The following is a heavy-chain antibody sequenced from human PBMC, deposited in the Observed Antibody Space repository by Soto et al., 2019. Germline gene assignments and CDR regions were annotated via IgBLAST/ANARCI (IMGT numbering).Heavy chain of an antibody. D-gene: IGHD2-15*01. CDR2: IYHSGST. CDR1: GGSISSSNW. Sequence: QVQLQESGPGLVKPSGTLSLTCAVSGGSISSSNWWSWVRQPPGKGLEWIGEIYHSGSTNYNPSLMMPVTIAVDKSKNQSSLKLSSVTAADTAVYYCARDGRAWAISLWGRGTLVTVSS. V-gene: IGHV4-4*02. J-gene: IGHJ2*01. CDR3: ARDGRAWAISL.